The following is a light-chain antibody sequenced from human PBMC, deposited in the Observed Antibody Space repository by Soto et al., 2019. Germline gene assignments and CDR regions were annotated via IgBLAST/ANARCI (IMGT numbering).Light chain of an antibody. CDR3: QTWDSGIQV. J-gene: IGLJ3*02. V-gene: IGLV4-69*01. CDR2: LDSDGSH. Sequence: QLVLTQSPSASASLGTSVKFTCTLNSGHSDYAIAWHQQRPEKGPRFLMKLDSDGSHTKGAGIPDRFSGSSSGAERFLTISCLQSEDEADYYCQTWDSGIQVFGGGTKLTVL. CDR1: SGHSDYA.